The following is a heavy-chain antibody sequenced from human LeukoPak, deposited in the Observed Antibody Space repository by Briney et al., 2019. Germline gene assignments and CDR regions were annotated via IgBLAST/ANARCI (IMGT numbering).Heavy chain of an antibody. CDR1: GGSISSRSYY. V-gene: IGHV4-61*01. CDR3: ARGVVLTGYPLDF. CDR2: IYYSGTT. Sequence: SETLSLTCTASGGSISSRSYYWSWIRQPPGKGLEWVGFIYYSGTTDYNPSLKSRVTISVDTSKKQFSLKLSSVTAADTAVYYCARGVVLTGYPLDFWGRGTLVTVSS. D-gene: IGHD3-9*01. J-gene: IGHJ4*02.